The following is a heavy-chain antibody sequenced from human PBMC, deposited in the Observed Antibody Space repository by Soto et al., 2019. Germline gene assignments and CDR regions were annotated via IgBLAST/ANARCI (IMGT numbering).Heavy chain of an antibody. CDR3: ARHFQDGTLTYYDFWGGYKPRVHYYYYMDV. Sequence: SETLSLTCTVSGGSISSYYWSWIRQPPGKGLEWIGYIYYSGSTNYNPSLKSRVTISVDTSKNQFSLKLSSVTAADTAVYYCARHFQDGTLTYYDFWGGYKPRVHYYYYMDVWGKGTTVTVSS. CDR1: GGSISSYY. J-gene: IGHJ6*03. CDR2: IYYSGST. V-gene: IGHV4-59*08. D-gene: IGHD3-3*01.